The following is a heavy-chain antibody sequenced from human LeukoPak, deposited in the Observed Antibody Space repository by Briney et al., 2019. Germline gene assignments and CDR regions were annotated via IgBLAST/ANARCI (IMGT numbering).Heavy chain of an antibody. J-gene: IGHJ1*01. V-gene: IGHV3-74*01. CDR3: ARAPSEIGGYYPEYFRH. CDR1: GFTFSSYW. CDR2: IKSDGST. Sequence: GGSLRLSCAASGFTFSSYWMHWVRHAPGKGLVWVSRIKSDGSTNYADYVKGRFTISRDNTKNTVSLQRNRLRAEDTGVYYCARAPSEIGGYYPEYFRHWGQGTLVTVSS. D-gene: IGHD3-22*01.